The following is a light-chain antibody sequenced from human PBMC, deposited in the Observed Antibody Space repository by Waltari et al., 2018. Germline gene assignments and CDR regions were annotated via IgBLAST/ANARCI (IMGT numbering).Light chain of an antibody. CDR3: QQRNNWPLS. CDR1: TSFSVY. J-gene: IGKJ4*01. CDR2: ATS. V-gene: IGKV3-11*01. Sequence: IALTQSPATLSLSPGDRATLSCRANTSFSVYLPCYQHKPGQAPRLLIYATSNRATGIPARFSGSGSETDFTLTISSLEPEDFAVYYCQQRNNWPLSFGGGTK.